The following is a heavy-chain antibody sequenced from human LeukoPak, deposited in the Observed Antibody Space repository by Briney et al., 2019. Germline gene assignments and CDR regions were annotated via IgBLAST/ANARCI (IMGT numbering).Heavy chain of an antibody. Sequence: PSETLSLTCAVYGGSFSGYYWSWIRQPPGKGLEWIGEINHSGSTNYNPSLKSRVTISVDTSKNQFSLKLSSVTAADTAVYYCARQKKFGYSSSWNWFDPWGQGTLVTVSS. D-gene: IGHD6-13*01. J-gene: IGHJ5*02. CDR3: ARQKKFGYSSSWNWFDP. CDR2: INHSGST. V-gene: IGHV4-34*01. CDR1: GGSFSGYY.